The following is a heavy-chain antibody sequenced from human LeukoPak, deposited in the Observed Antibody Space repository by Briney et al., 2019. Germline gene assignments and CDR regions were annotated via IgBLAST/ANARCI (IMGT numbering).Heavy chain of an antibody. CDR3: ARDHAGIAARLGWFDP. V-gene: IGHV4-4*07. CDR1: GGSISSYY. J-gene: IGHJ5*02. D-gene: IGHD6-6*01. Sequence: SETLSLTCTVSGGSISSYYWSWIRQPAGKGLEWIGRIYTSGSTNYNPSLKSRVTISVDTSKNQFSLKLSSVTAADTAVYYCARDHAGIAARLGWFDPWGQGTLVTVSS. CDR2: IYTSGST.